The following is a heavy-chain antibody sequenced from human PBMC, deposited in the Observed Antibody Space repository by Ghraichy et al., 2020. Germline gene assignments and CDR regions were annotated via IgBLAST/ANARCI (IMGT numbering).Heavy chain of an antibody. V-gene: IGHV4-4*07. CDR2: IYTSGTA. CDR3: ARDCSGGSCYRSRAFDI. Sequence: SETLSLTCSVSGDSISRFYWSWIRQTAGAGLEWIGRIYTSGTANSHPSLRSRVTMSVDTSRNQFSLRLSSVTAADTAVYYCARDCSGGSCYRSRAFDIWGQGTVVTVSS. D-gene: IGHD2-15*01. J-gene: IGHJ3*02. CDR1: GDSISRFY.